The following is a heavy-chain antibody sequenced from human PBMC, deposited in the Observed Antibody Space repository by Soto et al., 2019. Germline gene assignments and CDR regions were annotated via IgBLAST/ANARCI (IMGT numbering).Heavy chain of an antibody. Sequence: ASVRVSCKASGYTFTGYYMHWVRQAPGQGLEWMGWINPNSGGTNYAQKFQGRVTMTRDTSISTAYMELSRLRSDDTAVYYCARDGGYSGYDLDYWGQGTLVTVSS. CDR1: GYTFTGYY. J-gene: IGHJ4*02. CDR2: INPNSGGT. D-gene: IGHD5-12*01. V-gene: IGHV1-2*02. CDR3: ARDGGYSGYDLDY.